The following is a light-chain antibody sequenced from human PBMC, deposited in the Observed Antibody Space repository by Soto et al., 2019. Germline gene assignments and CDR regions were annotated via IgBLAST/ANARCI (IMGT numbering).Light chain of an antibody. CDR3: QQYYSTPPVT. Sequence: DIVMTQSPDSLAVSLGERATINCKSSQSVLYISNNKNYLAWYQQKPGQPPKLLIYWASTRESGVPDRFSGSGSGSDFTLTISSLQAEDVAVYYCQQYYSTPPVTFGPGTKVDIK. CDR1: QSVLYISNNKNY. J-gene: IGKJ3*01. CDR2: WAS. V-gene: IGKV4-1*01.